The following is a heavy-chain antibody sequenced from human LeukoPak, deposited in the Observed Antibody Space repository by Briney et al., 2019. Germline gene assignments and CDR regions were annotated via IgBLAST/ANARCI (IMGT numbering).Heavy chain of an antibody. V-gene: IGHV1-46*03. CDR1: GYTFTSYY. CDR3: ARDLSRFLEWLSGWFDP. J-gene: IGHJ5*02. D-gene: IGHD3-3*01. Sequence: ASVKVSCKASGYTFTSYYMHWVRQAPGQGLEWMGIINTSGGSTSYAQKFQGRVTMTRDTSTSTVYMELSSLRSEDTAVYYCARDLSRFLEWLSGWFDPWGQGTLVTVSS. CDR2: INTSGGST.